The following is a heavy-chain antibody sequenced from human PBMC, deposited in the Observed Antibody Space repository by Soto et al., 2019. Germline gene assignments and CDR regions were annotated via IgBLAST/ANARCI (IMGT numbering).Heavy chain of an antibody. V-gene: IGHV3-11*04. CDR3: ARGIAAAGPKLDY. CDR2: ISSATTTI. J-gene: IGHJ4*02. CDR1: GFTVSDNY. D-gene: IGHD6-13*01. Sequence: GSLRLSCAAFGFTVSDNYMSWVRQAPGKGLEWVSYISSATTTIYYADSVKGRFTISRDNAKNSLYLQMNSLRADDTAVYYCARGIAAAGPKLDYWGKGTLVTVSS.